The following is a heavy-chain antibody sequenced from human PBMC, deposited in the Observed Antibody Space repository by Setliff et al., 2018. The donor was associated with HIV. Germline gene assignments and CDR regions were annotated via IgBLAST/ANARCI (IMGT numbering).Heavy chain of an antibody. CDR2: VHYSGSS. V-gene: IGHV4-31*03. J-gene: IGHJ5*02. CDR1: GDSISSGGYY. D-gene: IGHD5-18*01. CDR3: ARVTWIQLWLGWFDP. Sequence: SETLSLTCTVSGDSISSGGYYWSWIRQHPGKGLEWIGYVHYSGSSYYNPSLRSRVTISVDTSKNQFSLKLGYVTAADTAVYFCARVTWIQLWLGWFDPWGQGTLVTVSS.